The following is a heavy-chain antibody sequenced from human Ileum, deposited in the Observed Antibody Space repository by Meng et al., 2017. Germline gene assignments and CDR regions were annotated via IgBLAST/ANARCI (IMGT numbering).Heavy chain of an antibody. CDR3: ARGSSHFDYWGQGSSHFDY. CDR2: IYSSGNTNYN. Sequence: SETLSLTCTVSGGCISDYHWSWIRQHPGKGLEWIGYIYSSGNTNYNNYNPSLKSRVTMSVDTSKNQFSLRLSSVTAADTAMYYCARGSSHFDYWGQGSSHFDYWGQGTLVTVSS. J-gene: IGHJ4*02. CDR1: GGCISDYH. V-gene: IGHV4-59*01. D-gene: IGHD6-13*01.